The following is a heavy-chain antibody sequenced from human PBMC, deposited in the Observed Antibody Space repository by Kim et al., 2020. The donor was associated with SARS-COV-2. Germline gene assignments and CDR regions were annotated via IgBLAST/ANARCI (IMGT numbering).Heavy chain of an antibody. CDR2: TNAGNGNT. D-gene: IGHD2-2*01. CDR1: GYTFTSYA. V-gene: IGHV1-3*01. Sequence: ASVKVSCKASGYTFTSYAMHWVRQAPGQRLEWMGWTNAGNGNTKYSQKFQGRVTITRDTSASTAYMELSSLRSEDTAVYYCAREEVVVVPAAMKSAFDIWGQGTMVTVSS. J-gene: IGHJ3*02. CDR3: AREEVVVVPAAMKSAFDI.